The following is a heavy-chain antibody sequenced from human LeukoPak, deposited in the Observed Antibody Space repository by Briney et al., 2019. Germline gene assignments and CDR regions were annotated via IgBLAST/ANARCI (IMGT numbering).Heavy chain of an antibody. J-gene: IGHJ5*02. CDR3: AREREDYCSSISCYLAYVIDP. CDR1: GFTFSSYA. D-gene: IGHD2-2*01. CDR2: ISSNGGST. V-gene: IGHV3-64*01. Sequence: GGSLRLSCAASGFTFSSYAMHWVRQAPGKGLEYVSAISSNGGSTYYANSVKGRFTISRDNSKNTLYLQMGSLRAEDMAVYYCAREREDYCSSISCYLAYVIDPWGQGTLVTVSS.